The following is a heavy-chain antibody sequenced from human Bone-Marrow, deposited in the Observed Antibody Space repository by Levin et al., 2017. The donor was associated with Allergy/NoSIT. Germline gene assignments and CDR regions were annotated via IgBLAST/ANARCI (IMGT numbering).Heavy chain of an antibody. Sequence: GESLKISCAASGFNFASYGMNWVRQAPGKGLEWVSSISGTGRHIYLADSLKGRFTISRDNAKNSLSLQMNNLRVEDTAVFSFAKDEGPFSSSFAFDCWGQGALVTVSS. J-gene: IGHJ4*02. D-gene: IGHD2-2*01. CDR2: ISGTGRHI. CDR3: AKDEGPFSSSFAFDC. CDR1: GFNFASYG. V-gene: IGHV3-21*01.